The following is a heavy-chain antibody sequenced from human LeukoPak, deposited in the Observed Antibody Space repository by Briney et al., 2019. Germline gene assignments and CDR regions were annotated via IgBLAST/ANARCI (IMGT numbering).Heavy chain of an antibody. Sequence: GGSLRLSCAASGFTFTTYWMGWVRQAPGKGLEWVASIKQDGNEKHYVDSVKGRFTISRDNAKSSMWLQMNSLRDEDTAVYYCARDQTPFYWGQGSLVTVSS. J-gene: IGHJ4*02. D-gene: IGHD2-15*01. CDR1: GFTFTTYW. V-gene: IGHV3-7*01. CDR2: IKQDGNEK. CDR3: ARDQTPFY.